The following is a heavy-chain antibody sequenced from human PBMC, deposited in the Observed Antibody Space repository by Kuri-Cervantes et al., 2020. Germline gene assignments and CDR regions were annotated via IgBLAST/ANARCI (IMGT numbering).Heavy chain of an antibody. Sequence: GGSLRLSCAASGFTFSSYDMHWVRQATGKGLEWVSAIGTAGDTYYPGSVKGRFTISRENAKNSLYLQMNSLRAGDTAVYYCVREYCSSSSCTFDYWGQGTLVTVSS. V-gene: IGHV3-13*01. D-gene: IGHD2-2*01. CDR1: GFTFSSYD. CDR2: IGTAGDT. J-gene: IGHJ4*02. CDR3: VREYCSSSSCTFDY.